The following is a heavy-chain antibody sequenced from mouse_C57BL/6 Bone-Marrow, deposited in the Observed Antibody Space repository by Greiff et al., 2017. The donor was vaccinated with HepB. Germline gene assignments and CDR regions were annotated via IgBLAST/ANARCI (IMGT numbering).Heavy chain of an antibody. CDR3: ARQGGYDFWFAY. Sequence: EVKLVESGGGLVQPGGSLKLSCAASGFTFSDYGMAWVRQAPRKGPEWVAFISNLAYSIYYADTVTGRFTISRENAKNTLYLEMSSLRSEDTAMYYCARQGGYDFWFAYWGQGTLVTVSA. D-gene: IGHD2-4*01. J-gene: IGHJ3*01. V-gene: IGHV5-15*01. CDR1: GFTFSDYG. CDR2: ISNLAYSI.